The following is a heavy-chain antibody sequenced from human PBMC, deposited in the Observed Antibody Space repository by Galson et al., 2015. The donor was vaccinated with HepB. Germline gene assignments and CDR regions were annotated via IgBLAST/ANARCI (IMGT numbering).Heavy chain of an antibody. V-gene: IGHV3-21*01. J-gene: IGHJ1*01. CDR2: ISSSSSYI. CDR1: GFTFNIYS. Sequence: SLRLSCAASGFTFNIYSMNWVRQAPGKGLEWVSFISSSSSYIYYADSVRGRFTISRDNAKNSLYLQMNSLRAEDTAVYYCARENDDGAAALEYFQHWGQGTLVTVSS. CDR3: ARENDDGAAALEYFQH. D-gene: IGHD6-13*01.